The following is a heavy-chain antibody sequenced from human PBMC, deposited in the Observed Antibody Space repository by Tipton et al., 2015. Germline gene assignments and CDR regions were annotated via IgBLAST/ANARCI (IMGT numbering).Heavy chain of an antibody. CDR2: IYHRGTT. J-gene: IGHJ6*02. CDR1: GGSFYTYY. D-gene: IGHD5-24*01. V-gene: IGHV4-34*01. CDR3: ARGGSPIIEMAYHHYGLDV. Sequence: TLSLTCSLSGGSFYTYYGTWIRQPPGQGLEWIGEIYHRGTTNYNPSLRGRFTISLRTSKNQLSLRVDSVTAADTAIYYCARGGSPIIEMAYHHYGLDVWGQGTTVTVSS.